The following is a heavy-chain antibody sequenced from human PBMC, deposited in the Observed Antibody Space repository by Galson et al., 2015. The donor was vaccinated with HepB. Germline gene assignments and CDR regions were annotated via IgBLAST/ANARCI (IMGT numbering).Heavy chain of an antibody. CDR1: GYSFTSYW. CDR3: ARRGGYCSSTSCYTWRASNWFDP. J-gene: IGHJ5*02. D-gene: IGHD2-2*02. V-gene: IGHV5-51*01. CDR2: IYPGDSDT. Sequence: QSGAEVKKPGESLKISCKGSGYSFTSYWIGWVRQMPGKGLEWMGIIYPGDSDTRYSPSFQGQVTISADKSISTAYLQWSSLKASDTAMYYCARRGGYCSSTSCYTWRASNWFDPWGQGTLVTVSS.